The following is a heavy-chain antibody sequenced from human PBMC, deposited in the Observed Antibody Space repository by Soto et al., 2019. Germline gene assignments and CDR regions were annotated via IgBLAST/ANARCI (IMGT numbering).Heavy chain of an antibody. Sequence: EVQLVESGGGLVQPGGSLRLSCAASGFTVSSNYMSWVRQAPGEGLVWVSLSYSGGSTYYADSVKGRFTISRNDSKDTLYLQMNRLRPDDTAVYYCARGGTDCRSTTCVSYFDLWGRGTLVTVSS. CDR1: GFTVSSNY. D-gene: IGHD2-2*01. J-gene: IGHJ2*01. CDR3: ARGGTDCRSTTCVSYFDL. CDR2: SYSGGST. V-gene: IGHV3-53*04.